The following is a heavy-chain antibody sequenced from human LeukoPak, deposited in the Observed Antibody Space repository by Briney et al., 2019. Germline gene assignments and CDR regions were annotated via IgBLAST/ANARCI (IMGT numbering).Heavy chain of an antibody. CDR3: AKDRSEGKYGDEFDY. CDR1: GFTFSSYG. Sequence: GGSLRLSCAASGFTFSSYGMSWVRQALGKGLEWVAAILYDGGKKDYADSVKGRFTISRDNSKNTLYLQMNSLRVEDTAVYFCAKDRSEGKYGDEFDYWGQGTLVTVSS. V-gene: IGHV3-30*18. CDR2: ILYDGGKK. J-gene: IGHJ4*02. D-gene: IGHD4-17*01.